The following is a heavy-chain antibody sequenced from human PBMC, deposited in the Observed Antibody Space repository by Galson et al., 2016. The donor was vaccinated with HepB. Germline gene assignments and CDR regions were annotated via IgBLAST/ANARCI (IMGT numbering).Heavy chain of an antibody. D-gene: IGHD1-26*01. J-gene: IGHJ4*02. CDR2: ISSGSSAI. Sequence: SLRLSCAGSGLTFSRKGMGWVRQAPGKGLEWVSYISSGSSAIYYADSVKGRFTISRDNAKNSLYLQMNSLRVDDTAVYYCAVGGHVDYCGQGTLVTVSS. CDR1: GLTFSRKG. V-gene: IGHV3-48*01. CDR3: AVGGHVDY.